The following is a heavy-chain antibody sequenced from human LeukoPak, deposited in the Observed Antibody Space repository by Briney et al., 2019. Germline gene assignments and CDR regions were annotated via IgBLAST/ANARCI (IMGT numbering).Heavy chain of an antibody. J-gene: IGHJ3*02. V-gene: IGHV3-7*03. CDR3: AREGLGALWDI. CDR2: IKQDKSER. D-gene: IGHD1-26*01. Sequence: AGGSLRLSCTASGFTFSSYWMGWVRQAPGKGLEWVAHIKQDKSERYYVNSAKGRFTISRDNAKKSLFLQMNSLRVEDTAMYFCAREGLGALWDIWGRGTMVTVSS. CDR1: GFTFSSYW.